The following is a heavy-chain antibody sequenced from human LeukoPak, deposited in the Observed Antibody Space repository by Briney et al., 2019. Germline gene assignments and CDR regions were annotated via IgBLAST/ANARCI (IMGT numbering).Heavy chain of an antibody. CDR2: IYSGGST. CDR3: ARAETYTYVWGTEI. D-gene: IGHD3-16*01. J-gene: IGHJ4*02. V-gene: IGHV3-53*01. Sequence: GGSLRLSCAASGFTVSSNYMSWVRQAPGKGLEWVSVIYSGGSTYYADSVKGRFTISRDNSKNTLYLQMNSLRAEDTAVYYWARAETYTYVWGTEIWGQETLVTVSS. CDR1: GFTVSSNY.